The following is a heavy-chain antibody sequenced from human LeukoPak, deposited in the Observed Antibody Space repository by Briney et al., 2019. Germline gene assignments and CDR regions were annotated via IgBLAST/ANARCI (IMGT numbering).Heavy chain of an antibody. CDR3: AKDQTPLIVVVGIIDY. D-gene: IGHD3-22*01. V-gene: IGHV3-23*01. CDR2: ISGSGGST. Sequence: GGSLRLSCAASGFTFSSYAMSWVRQAPGKGLEWVSAISGSGGSTYYADSVKGRFTISRDNSKNTLYLQMNSLRAEDTAVYYCAKDQTPLIVVVGIIDYWGQGTLVTVSS. CDR1: GFTFSSYA. J-gene: IGHJ4*02.